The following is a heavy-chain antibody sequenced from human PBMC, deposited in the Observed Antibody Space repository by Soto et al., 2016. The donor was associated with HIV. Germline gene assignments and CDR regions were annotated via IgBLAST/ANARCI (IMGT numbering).Heavy chain of an antibody. Sequence: QVQLVQSGAEVKKPGASVKVSCKASGYTLTSYGISWVRQAPGQGFEWMGWISTYSGKTQYAQTLQGRVTMTTDTSTSTAYMELRSLRSDDTAVYYCARDRGRYNWNDVFGWGQGTLVTVSS. CDR1: GYTLTSYG. J-gene: IGHJ4*02. V-gene: IGHV1-18*01. CDR3: ARDRGRYNWNDVFG. D-gene: IGHD1-1*01. CDR2: ISTYSGKT.